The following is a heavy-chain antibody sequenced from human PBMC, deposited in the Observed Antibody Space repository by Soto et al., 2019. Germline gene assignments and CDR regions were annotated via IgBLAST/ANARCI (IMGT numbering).Heavy chain of an antibody. J-gene: IGHJ4*02. V-gene: IGHV3-11*01. CDR1: GFTFSDYY. D-gene: IGHD3-3*01. CDR2: ISSSGNTI. CDR3: ARGTGDFWSGYDDY. Sequence: GSLRLSCAASGFTFSDYYMSWIRQAPWKGLEWISYISSSGNTIYYADSVKGRFAISRDNGKNSLYLQMNSLRAEDTAVYYCARGTGDFWSGYDDYWGQGTVVTVSS.